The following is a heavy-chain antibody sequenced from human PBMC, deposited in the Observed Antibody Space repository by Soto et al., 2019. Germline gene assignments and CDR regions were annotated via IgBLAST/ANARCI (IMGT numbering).Heavy chain of an antibody. J-gene: IGHJ6*02. CDR1: GYTFTRYD. Sequence: ASVKVSCKASGYTFTRYDINWVRQATGQGLEGMGWMNPNSGNTAYARRFQGRVTMTRNTSIGTAYMELSSLRSEDTAVYYCAIDIRRISWYYYCGMDVWGQATTVTVSS. D-gene: IGHD2-15*01. CDR3: AIDIRRISWYYYCGMDV. CDR2: MNPNSGNT. V-gene: IGHV1-8*01.